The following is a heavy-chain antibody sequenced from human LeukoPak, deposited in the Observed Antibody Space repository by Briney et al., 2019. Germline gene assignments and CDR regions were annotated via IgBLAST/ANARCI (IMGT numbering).Heavy chain of an antibody. Sequence: GGSLRLSCTASGFTFGDYAMSWFRQAPGKGLEWVGFIRSKAYGGTTEYAASVKGRFTISRDDSKGIAYLQMNSLKTEDTAVYYCNGLWLPSGGWVVTPYYFDYWGQGTLVTVSS. CDR1: GFTFGDYA. J-gene: IGHJ4*02. D-gene: IGHD5-18*01. CDR2: IRSKAYGGTT. V-gene: IGHV3-49*03. CDR3: NGLWLPSGGWVVTPYYFDY.